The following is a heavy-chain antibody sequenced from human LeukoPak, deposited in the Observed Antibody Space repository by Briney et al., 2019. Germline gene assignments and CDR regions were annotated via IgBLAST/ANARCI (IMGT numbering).Heavy chain of an antibody. V-gene: IGHV4-59*08. CDR1: GVSIFTYY. J-gene: IGHJ4*02. D-gene: IGHD3-10*01. CDR3: ATGRSIRYFDY. Sequence: SETLSLTCSVSGVSIFTYYWNWIRQPPGKGLEWIGYIHYTGSTSYNPSLKSRATISVDTSKSQFSLTLTSATAADTAVYYCATGRSIRYFDYWGQGTLLTVSP. CDR2: IHYTGST.